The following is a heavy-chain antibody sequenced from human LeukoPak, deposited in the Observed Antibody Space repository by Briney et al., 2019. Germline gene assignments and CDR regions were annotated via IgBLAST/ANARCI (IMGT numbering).Heavy chain of an antibody. CDR3: ARHVTPFGWFGP. J-gene: IGHJ5*02. CDR2: IYYSGST. Sequence: SETLSLTCTVSGGSISSSSYYWGWIRQPPGKGLEWIGSIYYSGSTYYNPSLKSRVTISVDTSKNQFSLKLSSVTAADTAVYYCARHVTPFGWFGPWGQGTLVTVSS. CDR1: GGSISSSSYY. V-gene: IGHV4-39*01. D-gene: IGHD3-10*01.